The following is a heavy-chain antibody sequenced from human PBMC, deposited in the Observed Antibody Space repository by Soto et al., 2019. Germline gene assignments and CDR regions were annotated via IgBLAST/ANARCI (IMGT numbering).Heavy chain of an antibody. D-gene: IGHD2-15*01. V-gene: IGHV1-2*02. J-gene: IGHJ5*02. CDR1: GYTFTGYY. CDR2: INPNSGGT. CDR3: ARPTRFCSGGSCYSGWFDP. Sequence: ASVKVSCKASGYTFTGYYMHWVRQAPGQGLEWMGWINPNSGGTNYAQKLQGRVTMTTDTSTSTAYMELRSLRSDDTAVYYCARPTRFCSGGSCYSGWFDPWGQGTLVTVSS.